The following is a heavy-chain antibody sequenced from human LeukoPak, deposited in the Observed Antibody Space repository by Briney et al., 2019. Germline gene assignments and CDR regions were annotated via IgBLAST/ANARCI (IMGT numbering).Heavy chain of an antibody. Sequence: SETLSLTCSVSAYSISSGYFWGWIRQPPGKGLEWLGSIHHSGSTHYSPSLKGRVSISVDTSKNRISLKLNSVTAADTPVYHCAALGGGNTSDYWGQGTLVTVSS. CDR2: IHHSGST. CDR1: AYSISSGYF. CDR3: AALGGGNTSDY. V-gene: IGHV4-38-2*02. D-gene: IGHD2-8*01. J-gene: IGHJ4*02.